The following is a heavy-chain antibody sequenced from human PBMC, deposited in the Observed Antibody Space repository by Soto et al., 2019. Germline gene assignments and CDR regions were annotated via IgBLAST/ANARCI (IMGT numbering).Heavy chain of an antibody. CDR2: ISYDGGLQ. Sequence: QAHLVESGGGVVQPGRSLRLSCAASGFTFTSYGMHWVRQAPGTRLEWVAVISYDGGLQHYADSVKGRFTISRDNSKNMVLLQMTSLLATDTAVYYCVSDRGYGHASAPYSWGQGTLVSVAS. CDR3: VSDRGYGHASAPYS. D-gene: IGHD5-18*01. V-gene: IGHV3-30*03. J-gene: IGHJ4*02. CDR1: GFTFTSYG.